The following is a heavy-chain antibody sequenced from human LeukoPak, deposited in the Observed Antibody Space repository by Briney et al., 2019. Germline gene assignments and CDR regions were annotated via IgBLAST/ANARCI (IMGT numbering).Heavy chain of an antibody. CDR3: ARDLVGATYYFDY. J-gene: IGHJ4*02. D-gene: IGHD1-26*01. V-gene: IGHV3-30-3*01. CDR1: GFTFSSYA. CDR2: ISYDGSNK. Sequence: PGGSLRLSCAASGFTFSSYAMHWVRQAPRKGLEWVAVISYDGSNKYYADCVKGRFTISRDNSKNTLYLQMNSLRAEDTAVYYCARDLVGATYYFDYWGQGTLVTVSS.